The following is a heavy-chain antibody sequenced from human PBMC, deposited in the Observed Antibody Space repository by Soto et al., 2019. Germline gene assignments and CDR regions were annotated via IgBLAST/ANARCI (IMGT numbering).Heavy chain of an antibody. CDR3: AHTRVPDTLDY. J-gene: IGHJ4*02. CDR2: IYWNGIE. V-gene: IGHV2-5*01. CDR1: GFSLTTSGVG. D-gene: IGHD2-2*01. Sequence: QITLKESGPTLVKPTQTLTLTCTFSGFSLTTSGVGVTWIRQPPGKALEWLGLIYWNGIERYSPSLKSRLSLTKDTSKDQVVLTITDVGPVDTATYYCAHTRVPDTLDYWGPGTRVTVSS.